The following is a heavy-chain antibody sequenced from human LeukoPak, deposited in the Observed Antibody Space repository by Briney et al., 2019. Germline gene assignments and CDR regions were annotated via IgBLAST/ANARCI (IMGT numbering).Heavy chain of an antibody. CDR2: INHSGST. D-gene: IGHD6-13*01. J-gene: IGHJ4*02. Sequence: SETLSLTCAVYGGSFSGYYWSWIRQPPGKGLEWIGEINHSGSTNYNPSLKSRVTISVDTSKNQFSLKLSSVTAADTAVYYCARHSPIAAEFDYWGQGTLVTISS. V-gene: IGHV4-34*01. CDR1: GGSFSGYY. CDR3: ARHSPIAAEFDY.